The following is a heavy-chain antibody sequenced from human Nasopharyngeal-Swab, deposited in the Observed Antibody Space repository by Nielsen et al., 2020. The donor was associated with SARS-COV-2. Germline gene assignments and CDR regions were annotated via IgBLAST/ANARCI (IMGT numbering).Heavy chain of an antibody. CDR1: FFPFLSYA. CDR2: IIPIFGTA. CDR3: ARVRVAARRGEDYYYMDV. D-gene: IGHD6-6*01. J-gene: IGHJ6*03. Sequence: SVTFSFNSSFFPFLSYAISWVRQAPGQGLEWMGGIIPIFGTANYAQKFQGRVTITADESTSTAYMELSSLRSEDTAVYYCARVRVAARRGEDYYYMDVWGKGTTVTVSS. V-gene: IGHV1-69*13.